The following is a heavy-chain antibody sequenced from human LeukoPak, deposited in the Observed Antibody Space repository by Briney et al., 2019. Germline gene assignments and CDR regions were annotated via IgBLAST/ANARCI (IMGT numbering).Heavy chain of an antibody. Sequence: TGGSLRLSCAASGFTFSSYSMNWVRQAPGKGLEWVSYISSSSSTIYYADSVKGRFTISRDNAKNSLYLQMNSLRAEDTAVYYCAREGVGGYWDYWGQGTLVTVSS. J-gene: IGHJ4*02. CDR1: GFTFSSYS. D-gene: IGHD3-22*01. CDR3: AREGVGGYWDY. CDR2: ISSSSSTI. V-gene: IGHV3-48*04.